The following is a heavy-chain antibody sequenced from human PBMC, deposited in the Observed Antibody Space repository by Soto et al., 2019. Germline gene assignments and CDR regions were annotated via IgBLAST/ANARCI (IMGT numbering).Heavy chain of an antibody. D-gene: IGHD1-26*01. CDR3: ATIYSGSYWR. J-gene: IGHJ4*02. CDR1: GGSISSSSYY. V-gene: IGHV4-39*01. Sequence: PSETLSLTCTVSGGSISSSSYYWGWIRQPPGKGLECIGSIYYSGSTYYNPSLKSRVTISVDTSKNQFSLKLSSVTAADTAVYYCATIYSGSYWRWGQGTLVTVSS. CDR2: IYYSGST.